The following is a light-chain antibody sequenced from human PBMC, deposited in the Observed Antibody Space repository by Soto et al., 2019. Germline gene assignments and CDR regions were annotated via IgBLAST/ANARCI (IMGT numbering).Light chain of an antibody. CDR2: WES. CDR3: QEYYSPPLT. J-gene: IGKJ4*01. V-gene: IGKV4-1*01. Sequence: DIVLPQSPDSLAMSLGERATINCKSSMSVLYSSNNKNYLAWYQQKPGQPPKLXIYWESTRESGVPDRLSGSGSGTDFNLTISSLQAEDVAVYDCQEYYSPPLTCGGGTKVDI. CDR1: MSVLYSSNNKNY.